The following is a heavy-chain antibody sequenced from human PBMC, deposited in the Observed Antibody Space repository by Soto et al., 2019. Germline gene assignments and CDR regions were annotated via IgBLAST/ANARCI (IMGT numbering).Heavy chain of an antibody. J-gene: IGHJ3*02. D-gene: IGHD3-16*01. CDR1: GFTFSSYS. CDR2: ISSSSSYI. Sequence: GGSLRLSCAASGFTFSSYSMNWVRQAPGKGLEWVSSISSSSSYIYYADSVKGRFTISRDNAKNSLYPQMNSLRAEDTAVYYCARDYIYVGAFDIWGQGTMVTVSS. CDR3: ARDYIYVGAFDI. V-gene: IGHV3-21*01.